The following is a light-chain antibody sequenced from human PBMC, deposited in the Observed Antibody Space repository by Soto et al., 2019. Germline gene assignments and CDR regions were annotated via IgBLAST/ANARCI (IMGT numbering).Light chain of an antibody. CDR1: QNIFSY. CDR2: KAS. CDR3: QQSASYPT. Sequence: DIQMTQSPSTLSASVGDRVTITCRASQNIFSYLAWYQQKPGKAPQLFIFKASLWDRADPSRFSGSGSGTEFNPTITSLQPHAVAPYYFQQSASYPTFGQGPKVQ. J-gene: IGKJ1*01. V-gene: IGKV1-5*03.